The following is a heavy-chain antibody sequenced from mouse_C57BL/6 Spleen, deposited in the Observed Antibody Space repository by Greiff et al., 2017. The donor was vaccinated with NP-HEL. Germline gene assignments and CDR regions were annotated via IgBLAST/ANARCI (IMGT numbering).Heavy chain of an antibody. CDR1: GYAFSSSW. CDR3: ERRPSGTAAGMDY. D-gene: IGHD4-1*01. V-gene: IGHV1-82*01. Sequence: VKIQQVGPELVKPGASVKISCKASGYAFSSSWMNWVKQRPGKGLEWIGRIYPGDGDTNYNGKFKGKATLTADKSSSTAYMQLSSLTSEDSAVYFCERRPSGTAAGMDYWGQGTSVTVSS. J-gene: IGHJ4*01. CDR2: IYPGDGDT.